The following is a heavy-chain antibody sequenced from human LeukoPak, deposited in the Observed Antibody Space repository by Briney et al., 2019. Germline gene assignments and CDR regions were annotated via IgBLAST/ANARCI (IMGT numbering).Heavy chain of an antibody. D-gene: IGHD2-2*01. J-gene: IGHJ5*02. CDR3: ARVATPRYCSTTSCYWKGRFDP. Sequence: GSSVKVSCKASGGTLSSYTITWVRQAPGQGLEWMGGIIPIFGTADYAQKFQGRVTITADESTSTAYMELSSLRSEDTAVYYCARVATPRYCSTTSCYWKGRFDPWGQGTLVTVSS. V-gene: IGHV1-69*01. CDR1: GGTLSSYT. CDR2: IIPIFGTA.